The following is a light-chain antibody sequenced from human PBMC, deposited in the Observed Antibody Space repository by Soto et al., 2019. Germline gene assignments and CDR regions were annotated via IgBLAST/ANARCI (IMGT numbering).Light chain of an antibody. Sequence: EIVLTQSPGTLSLSPGERATLSCRASQSVSSSYLAWYQQKPGQAPRLLIYGASSRATGIPDRFSGSGSGTYFTLTISRLEPEDLAVYYCQHYSEVGQGTKVEIK. CDR3: QHYSE. J-gene: IGKJ1*01. CDR1: QSVSSSY. CDR2: GAS. V-gene: IGKV3-20*01.